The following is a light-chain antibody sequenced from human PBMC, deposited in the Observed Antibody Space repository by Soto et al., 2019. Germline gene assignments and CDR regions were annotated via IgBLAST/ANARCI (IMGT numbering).Light chain of an antibody. CDR1: QSISSW. J-gene: IGKJ4*01. Sequence: DIQMTQSPSILSASVGDRVTITCRASQSISSWLAWYQQKPGKAPNLLIHKASHLESGVPSRFSGSGSGTEFTLTISSLQPDDFATYYCQQYDNYPLTFGGGTKVDIK. CDR2: KAS. CDR3: QQYDNYPLT. V-gene: IGKV1-5*03.